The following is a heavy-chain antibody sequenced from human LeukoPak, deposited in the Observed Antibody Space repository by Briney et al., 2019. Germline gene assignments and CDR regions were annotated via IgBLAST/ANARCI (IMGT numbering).Heavy chain of an antibody. CDR1: GFTFSSYT. V-gene: IGHV3-21*01. CDR2: ISSSSSYI. J-gene: IGHJ4*02. Sequence: GGSLRLSCAASGFTFSSYTMQWVRQAPGKGLEWGSSISSSSSYIYYVDSVQGRFTISRDDAKNSLYLQMNSLRAEDTAVYYCARGGGYCGGDCYGIDYWGQGTLVTVSS. D-gene: IGHD2-21*01. CDR3: ARGGGYCGGDCYGIDY.